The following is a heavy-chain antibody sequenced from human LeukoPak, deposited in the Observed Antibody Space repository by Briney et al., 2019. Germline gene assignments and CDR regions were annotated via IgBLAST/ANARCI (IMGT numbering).Heavy chain of an antibody. CDR2: ISYDGSNK. J-gene: IGHJ4*02. V-gene: IGHV3-30*03. CDR3: TTEGSRLVPAAPNDY. Sequence: GRSLRLSCAASGFTFSSYGMHWVRQAPGKGLEWVAVISYDGSNKYYADSVKGRFTISRDNSKNTLYLQMNSLKTEDTAVYYCTTEGSRLVPAAPNDYWGQGTLVTVSS. CDR1: GFTFSSYG. D-gene: IGHD2-2*01.